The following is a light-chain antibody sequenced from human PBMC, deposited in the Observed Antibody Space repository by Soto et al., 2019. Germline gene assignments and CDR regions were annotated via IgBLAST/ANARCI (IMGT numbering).Light chain of an antibody. J-gene: IGKJ4*01. CDR3: QQSFSIPVT. V-gene: IGKV1-39*01. CDR1: QTISTF. Sequence: DIQMTQSPSFLSASVGDRVTIPCRASQTISTFLNWYQWKPGKAPNLLITDAFNLRSGVPSRFSGSGSGTDFTLTITSLQPEDFAIYYCQQSFSIPVTFGGGTKVEVK. CDR2: DAF.